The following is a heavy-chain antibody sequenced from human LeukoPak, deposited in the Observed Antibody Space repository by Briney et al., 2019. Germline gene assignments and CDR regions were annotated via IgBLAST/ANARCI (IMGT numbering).Heavy chain of an antibody. J-gene: IGHJ4*02. Sequence: ASVKVSCKVSGYTLTELSMHWVRQAPGKGLEWMGGFDPEDGETIYTQKFQGRVTMTEDTSTDTAYMELSSLRSEDTAVYYCATVSRYDTYYFDYWGQGTLATVSS. D-gene: IGHD3-22*01. CDR3: ATVSRYDTYYFDY. CDR2: FDPEDGET. CDR1: GYTLTELS. V-gene: IGHV1-24*01.